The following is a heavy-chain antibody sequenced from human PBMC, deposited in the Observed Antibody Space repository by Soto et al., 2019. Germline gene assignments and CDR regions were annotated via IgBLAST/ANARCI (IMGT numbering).Heavy chain of an antibody. CDR3: ARVVVGSRLSLDY. J-gene: IGHJ4*02. D-gene: IGHD1-26*01. CDR2: ISPIFGTP. CDR1: GGTFSSYT. V-gene: IGHV1-69*01. Sequence: QVQLVQSGSEVKKPGSSVTVSCKASGGTFSSYTISWVRQAPGQGLEWMAGISPIFGTPIYAQKFQDRVTTTADDSTMTAYMEMNRLTSEDTAVYYCARVVVGSRLSLDYWGQGTLVTISS.